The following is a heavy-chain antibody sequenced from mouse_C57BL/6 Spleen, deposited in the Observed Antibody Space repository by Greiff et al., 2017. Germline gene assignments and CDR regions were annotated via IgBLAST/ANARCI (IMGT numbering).Heavy chain of an antibody. V-gene: IGHV1-69*01. CDR1: GYTFTSYW. CDR2: IDPSDSYT. CDR3: ATGNAMDY. Sequence: QVQLQQPGAELVMPGASVKLSCKASGYTFTSYWMPWVKQRPGQGLEWIGEIDPSDSYTNYNQKFKGKSTLTVDKSSSTAYMQLSSLTSEDSAVYYCATGNAMDYWGQGTSVTVSS. D-gene: IGHD1-1*01. J-gene: IGHJ4*01.